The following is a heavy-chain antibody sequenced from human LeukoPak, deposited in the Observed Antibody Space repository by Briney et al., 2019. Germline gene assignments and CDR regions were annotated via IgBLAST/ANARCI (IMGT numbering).Heavy chain of an antibody. CDR2: ISAYNGNT. Sequence: ASVKVSCKASGGTFSSYAISWVRQAPGQGLEWMGWISAYNGNTNYAQKLQGRVTMTTDTSASTAYMELRSLRSDDTAVYYCARFSIFTGYYFDYWGQGTLVPVSS. CDR3: ARFSIFTGYYFDY. D-gene: IGHD3-9*01. J-gene: IGHJ4*02. V-gene: IGHV1-18*01. CDR1: GGTFSSYA.